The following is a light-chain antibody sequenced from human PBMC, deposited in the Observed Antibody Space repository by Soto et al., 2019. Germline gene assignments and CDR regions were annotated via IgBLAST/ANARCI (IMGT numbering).Light chain of an antibody. J-gene: IGKJ1*01. Sequence: ETVLTQSPGTLSLSPGERATLSCRASQSVHSNYLAWFQQRSGQAPRLLIYGGSSRATGIPDRFIASGSGTDFTLTISRLEPEDFGVYYCQQYGSSPRTFGQGTKVEIK. CDR3: QQYGSSPRT. CDR2: GGS. CDR1: QSVHSNY. V-gene: IGKV3-20*01.